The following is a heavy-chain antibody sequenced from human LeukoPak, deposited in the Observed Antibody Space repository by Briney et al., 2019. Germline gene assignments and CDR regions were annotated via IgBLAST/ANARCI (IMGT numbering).Heavy chain of an antibody. CDR1: GGSISSGDYY. CDR2: IYYSGST. Sequence: TSETLSLTCTVSGGSISSGDYYWSWIRQPTGKGLEWIGYIYYSGSTYYNPSLKSRVTISVDTSKNQFSLKLSSVTAADTAVYYCAKQWLRNAFDIWGQGTMVTVSS. CDR3: AKQWLRNAFDI. V-gene: IGHV4-30-4*08. D-gene: IGHD3-22*01. J-gene: IGHJ3*02.